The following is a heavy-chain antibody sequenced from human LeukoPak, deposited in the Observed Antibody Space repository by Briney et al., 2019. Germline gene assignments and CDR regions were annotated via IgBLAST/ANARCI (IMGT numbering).Heavy chain of an antibody. D-gene: IGHD3-9*01. J-gene: IGHJ4*02. Sequence: GGSLRLSCAASGFTFSSYSMNWVRQAPGKGLEWVSSISSSSSYIYYADSVKGRLTISRDNAKNSLYLQMNSLRAEDTAVYYCARDGGLTGYYRRPRMDYYFDYWGQGTLVTVSS. V-gene: IGHV3-21*01. CDR3: ARDGGLTGYYRRPRMDYYFDY. CDR1: GFTFSSYS. CDR2: ISSSSSYI.